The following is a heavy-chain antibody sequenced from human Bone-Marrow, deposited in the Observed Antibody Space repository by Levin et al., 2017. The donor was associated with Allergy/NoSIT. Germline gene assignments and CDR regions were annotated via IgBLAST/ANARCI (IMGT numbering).Heavy chain of an antibody. CDR2: IYYSGHT. CDR1: GGSITTGSYY. Sequence: SETLSLTCSVSGGSITTGSYYWSWIRQFPGKGLEWIGYIYYSGHTYYNPSLGSRLTISVDTSKNQFSLTLTSVTAADTAVYFCARSEGYSSAGVSGTTWHFGLWGRGTLVTVSS. J-gene: IGHJ2*01. CDR3: ARSEGYSSAGVSGTTWHFGL. D-gene: IGHD6-19*01. V-gene: IGHV4-31*03.